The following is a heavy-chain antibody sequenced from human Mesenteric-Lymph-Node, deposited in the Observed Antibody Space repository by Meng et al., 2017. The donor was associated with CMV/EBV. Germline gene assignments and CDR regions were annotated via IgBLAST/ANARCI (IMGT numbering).Heavy chain of an antibody. Sequence: QGPPPPGCPGLLTPSWTLSHPWGVCGGVYHGYSWRWIRQPPGKGLEWSGEINHSGSTNYNPSLKSRVTISVDTSKNQFSLKLSSVTAADTAVYYCARHQRWLKSEGGFNYWGQGTLVTVSS. V-gene: IGHV4-34*01. J-gene: IGHJ4*02. CDR2: INHSGST. CDR1: GGVYHGYS. D-gene: IGHD4-23*01. CDR3: ARHQRWLKSEGGFNY.